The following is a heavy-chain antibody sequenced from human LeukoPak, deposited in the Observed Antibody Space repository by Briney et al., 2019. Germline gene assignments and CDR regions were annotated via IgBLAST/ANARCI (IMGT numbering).Heavy chain of an antibody. D-gene: IGHD3-10*01. CDR2: IYYSGST. V-gene: IGHV4-61*05. J-gene: IGHJ6*03. CDR3: ARAYYGSGSYYNSYYYYYMDV. Sequence: SETLSLTCTVSGASISSSSYYWGWIRQPPGKGLEWIGYIYYSGSTNYNPSLKSRVTISVDTSKNQFSLKLSSVTAADTAVYYCARAYYGSGSYYNSYYYYYMDVWGKGTTVTISS. CDR1: GASISSSSYY.